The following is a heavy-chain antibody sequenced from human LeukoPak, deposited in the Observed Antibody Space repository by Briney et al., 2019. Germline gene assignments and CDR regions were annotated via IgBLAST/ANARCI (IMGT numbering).Heavy chain of an antibody. J-gene: IGHJ4*02. CDR3: AKDLPDYDSSGLYFDY. CDR2: ISGSGGST. CDR1: GFTFSSYA. Sequence: HSGGSLRLSCAASGFTFSSYAMSWVRQAPGKGLEWVSAISGSGGSTYYADSVKGRFTISRDNSKNTLYLQMNSLRAEDTAVYYCAKDLPDYDSSGLYFDYWGQGTLVTVSS. V-gene: IGHV3-23*01. D-gene: IGHD3-22*01.